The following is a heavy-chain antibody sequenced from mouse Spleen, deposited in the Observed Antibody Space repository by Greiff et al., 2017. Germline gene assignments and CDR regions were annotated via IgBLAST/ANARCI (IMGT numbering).Heavy chain of an antibody. V-gene: IGHV2-2*01. Sequence: VQRVESGPGLVQPPQSLSITCTVSGFSLTSYGVHWVRQSPGKGLEWLGVIWSGGSTDYNAAFISRLSISKDNSKSQVFFKMNSLQADDTAIYYCARKNYYDGLDYWGQGTTLTVSS. CDR1: GFSLTSYG. CDR3: ARKNYYDGLDY. D-gene: IGHD1-1*01. J-gene: IGHJ2*01. CDR2: IWSGGST.